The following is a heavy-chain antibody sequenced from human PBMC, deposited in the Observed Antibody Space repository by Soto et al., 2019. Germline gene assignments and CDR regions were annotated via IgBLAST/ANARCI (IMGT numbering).Heavy chain of an antibody. Sequence: PSETLSRTGAVYGGSFSGYYWSWSRQPPGKGLEWIGEINHSGSTNYNPSLKSRVTISVDTSKNQFSLKLSSVTAADTAVYYCARGPLSGYRDYFDYWGQGTLVTVSS. V-gene: IGHV4-34*01. CDR3: ARGPLSGYRDYFDY. CDR2: INHSGST. CDR1: GGSFSGYY. J-gene: IGHJ4*02. D-gene: IGHD3-22*01.